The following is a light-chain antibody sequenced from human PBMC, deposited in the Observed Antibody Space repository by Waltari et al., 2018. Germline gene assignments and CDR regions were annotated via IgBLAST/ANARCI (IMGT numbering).Light chain of an antibody. CDR3: QQRNSYPIT. V-gene: IGKV1-9*01. J-gene: IGKJ5*01. CDR2: TAS. CDR1: QGRSSY. Sequence: IQLTQSPSSLSASVGDRVTITCRASQGRSSYLAWYQPKPGKAPKRLIHTASTLQSGVPSRFSGSGSGTDFTLSISSLQPEDFATYYCQQRNSYPITFGQGTRLEIK.